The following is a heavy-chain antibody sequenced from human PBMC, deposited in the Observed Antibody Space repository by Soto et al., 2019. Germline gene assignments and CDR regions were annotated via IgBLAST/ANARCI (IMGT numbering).Heavy chain of an antibody. Sequence: QVQLQESGPGLVKPSQTLSLTCTVSGGSISSGGYYWSWIRQPPGKGLEWIGSIYYSGSTYYNPSYQKRVPISVAPSKRQFSLKLSPVSAAVTALYHCVRGVLHGVQETLITVSS. J-gene: IGHJ4*02. CDR2: IYYSGST. CDR1: GGSISSGGYY. V-gene: IGHV4-31*03. D-gene: IGHD3-16*01. CDR3: VRGVLH.